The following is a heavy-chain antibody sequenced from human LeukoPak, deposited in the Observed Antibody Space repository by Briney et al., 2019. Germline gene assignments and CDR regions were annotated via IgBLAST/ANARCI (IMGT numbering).Heavy chain of an antibody. CDR1: GFTFSRYA. J-gene: IGHJ4*02. Sequence: GGSLRLSCAASGFTFSRYAMSWVRQAPGKGLESVSVISGSGGSTYYADSVKGRFTISRDNSKNTLFLQMNSLRAEDTAVYYCAKGPRQQLVTRFDYWGQGTLVTVSS. D-gene: IGHD6-13*01. V-gene: IGHV3-23*01. CDR3: AKGPRQQLVTRFDY. CDR2: ISGSGGST.